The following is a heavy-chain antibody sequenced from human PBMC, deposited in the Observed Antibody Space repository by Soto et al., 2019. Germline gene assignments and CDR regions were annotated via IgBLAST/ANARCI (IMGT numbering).Heavy chain of an antibody. CDR1: GYTFTNYA. CDR2: INAGNGDT. J-gene: IGHJ4*01. D-gene: IGHD3-3*01. Sequence: ASVKVSCKASGYTFTNYAIHWVRQAPGQRLEWMGWINAGNGDTAYSQKLQGRVTITRDTSASAAYMELSSLRSEDTAIYYCARDPRSGYHDYWG. CDR3: ARDPRSGYHDY. V-gene: IGHV1-3*01.